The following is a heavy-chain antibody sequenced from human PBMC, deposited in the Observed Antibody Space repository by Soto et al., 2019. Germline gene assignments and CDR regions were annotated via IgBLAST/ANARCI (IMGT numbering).Heavy chain of an antibody. Sequence: GGSLRLSCAASGFTFSDSYMSWIRQAPGKGLEWVSYISSSSSYTNYADSVKGRFTISRDNAKNSLYLQMNSLRAEDTAVYYCARVVGLVDYYYYYGMDVWGQGTTVTVSS. J-gene: IGHJ6*02. CDR1: GFTFSDSY. V-gene: IGHV3-11*06. D-gene: IGHD1-26*01. CDR2: ISSSSSYT. CDR3: ARVVGLVDYYYYYGMDV.